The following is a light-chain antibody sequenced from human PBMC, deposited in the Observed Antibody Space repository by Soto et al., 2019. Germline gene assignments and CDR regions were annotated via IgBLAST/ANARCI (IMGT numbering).Light chain of an antibody. CDR2: TTN. CDR3: LLYYGGAHLV. Sequence: QAVVTQEPSLTVSPGGTVTLTRASSTGAVTSGNYASWFQQFPGQPPRTLIYTTNNRHSWTPARFSGSLLGGRAALTLSGAQPEDEADYYCLLYYGGAHLVFGGGTQLTVL. CDR1: TGAVTSGNY. V-gene: IGLV7-43*01. J-gene: IGLJ3*02.